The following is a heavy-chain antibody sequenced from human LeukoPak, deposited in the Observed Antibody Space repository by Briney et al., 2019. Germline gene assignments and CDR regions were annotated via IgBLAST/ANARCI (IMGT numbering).Heavy chain of an antibody. D-gene: IGHD6-13*01. CDR3: ASLYSSSWYDYMDV. CDR1: GYTFTSYD. J-gene: IGHJ6*03. CDR2: MNPNSGNT. Sequence: GASVKVSCKASGYTFTSYDINWVRQATGQGLEWMGWMNPNSGNTGYAQKFQGRVTMTRNTSISTAYMELSSLRFEDTAVYYCASLYSSSWYDYMDVWGKGTTVTVSS. V-gene: IGHV1-8*01.